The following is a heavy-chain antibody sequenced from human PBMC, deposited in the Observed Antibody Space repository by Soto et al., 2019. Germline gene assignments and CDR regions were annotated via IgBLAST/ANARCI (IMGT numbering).Heavy chain of an antibody. CDR2: IIPIFGTA. Sequence: ASLKVSCKASGGTFSSYAISWVRQAPGQGLEWMGGIIPIFGTANYAQKFQGRVTITADESTSTAYMELSSLRSEDTAVYYCARDSLGIAAAGTRFWFDPWGQGTLVTVSS. V-gene: IGHV1-69*13. J-gene: IGHJ5*02. CDR3: ARDSLGIAAAGTRFWFDP. CDR1: GGTFSSYA. D-gene: IGHD6-13*01.